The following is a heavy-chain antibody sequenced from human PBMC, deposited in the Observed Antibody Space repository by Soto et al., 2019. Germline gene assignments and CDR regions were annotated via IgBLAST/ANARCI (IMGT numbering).Heavy chain of an antibody. CDR1: GGTFSSYA. V-gene: IGHV1-69*13. Sequence: ASVKVSCKASGGTFSSYAISWVRQAPGQGLEWMGGIIPIFGTANYAQKFQGRVTITADESTSTAYMELSSLRSEDTAVYYCAREQYSSSWYKVERTHYYYGMDVWGQGTTVTVSS. J-gene: IGHJ6*02. CDR3: AREQYSSSWYKVERTHYYYGMDV. CDR2: IIPIFGTA. D-gene: IGHD6-13*01.